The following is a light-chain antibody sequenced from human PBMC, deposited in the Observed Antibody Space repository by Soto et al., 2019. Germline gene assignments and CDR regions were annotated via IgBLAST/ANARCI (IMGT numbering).Light chain of an antibody. V-gene: IGKV3D-15*01. Sequence: EIVLTQSPGTLSLSPGERATLSCRASESVSRNYIAWYQQKPGQAPRLLIFATSNTATGIPDRFGGSGSETEFALTISSLQSEDFAVYYCQQYNNWPITFGQGRRLEF. CDR1: ESVSRN. J-gene: IGKJ5*01. CDR2: ATS. CDR3: QQYNNWPIT.